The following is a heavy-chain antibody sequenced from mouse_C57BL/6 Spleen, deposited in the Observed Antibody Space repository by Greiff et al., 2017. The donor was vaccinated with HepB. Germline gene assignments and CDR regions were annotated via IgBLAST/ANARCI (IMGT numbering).Heavy chain of an antibody. J-gene: IGHJ4*01. CDR2: IWSGGST. D-gene: IGHD2-4*01. CDR1: GFSLTSYG. Sequence: QVQLQQSGPGLVQPSQSLSITCTVSGFSLTSYGVHWVRQSPGKGLEWLGVIWSGGSTDYNAAFISRLSISKDNSKSQVFFKMNSLQADDTAIYYCASPYYYDYDGDAFYAMDYWGQGTSVTVSS. V-gene: IGHV2-2*01. CDR3: ASPYYYDYDGDAFYAMDY.